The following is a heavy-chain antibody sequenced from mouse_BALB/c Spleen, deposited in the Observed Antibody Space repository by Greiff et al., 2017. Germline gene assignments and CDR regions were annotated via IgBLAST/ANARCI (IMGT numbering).Heavy chain of an antibody. CDR1: GYTFTSYW. Sequence: VQLQQSGAELARPGASVKLSCKASGYTFTSYWMQWVKQRPGQGLEWIGAIYPGDGDTRYTQKFKGKATLTADKSSSTAYMQLSSLASEDSAVYYCARREAYYGNRYWYFDVWGAGTTVTVSS. J-gene: IGHJ1*01. D-gene: IGHD2-10*01. V-gene: IGHV1-87*01. CDR3: ARREAYYGNRYWYFDV. CDR2: IYPGDGDT.